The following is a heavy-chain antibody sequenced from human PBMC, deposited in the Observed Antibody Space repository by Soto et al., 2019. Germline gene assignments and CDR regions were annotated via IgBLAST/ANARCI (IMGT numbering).Heavy chain of an antibody. J-gene: IGHJ6*03. CDR2: ISPSGGFI. V-gene: IGHV3-21*02. Sequence: EVQLVESGGGLVKPGGSLRLSCAASGFTFNFYSLNWVRQAPGKGLEWVSSISPSGGFISYADSVKGRFTLSKDNAKKSLYLERSSLRAEDTAVYFCARGGGHGVGLAYYYYTKVWGKGTTVTVSS. CDR1: GFTFNFYS. D-gene: IGHD3-3*01. CDR3: ARGGGHGVGLAYYYYTKV.